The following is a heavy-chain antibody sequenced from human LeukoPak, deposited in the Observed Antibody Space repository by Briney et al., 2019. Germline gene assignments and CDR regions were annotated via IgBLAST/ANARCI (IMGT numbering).Heavy chain of an antibody. CDR1: GGSISSYY. Sequence: SETLSLTCTVSGGSISSYYWSWIRQPPGKGLEWIGRIYTSGSTNYNPSLKSRVTMSVDTSKNQFSLKLSSVTAADTAVYYCAVHTIFGVVMVDYWGQGTLVTVSS. J-gene: IGHJ4*02. CDR3: AVHTIFGVVMVDY. D-gene: IGHD3-3*01. V-gene: IGHV4-4*07. CDR2: IYTSGST.